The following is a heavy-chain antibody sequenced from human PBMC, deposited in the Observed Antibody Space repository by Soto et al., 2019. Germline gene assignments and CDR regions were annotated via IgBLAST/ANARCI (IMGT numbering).Heavy chain of an antibody. V-gene: IGHV3-23*01. J-gene: IGHJ4*02. Sequence: EVQLLESGGGMVQPGGSLRLSCAASGFTFNNYAMTWVRQAPGKRLEWVSAISGGGDTTSYADSVKGRFTVSRDGSKNTLYLQMSSRRAEDTALYYCAKGRGGSGSLTPRVDFWGQGTQVTVSS. CDR3: AKGRGGSGSLTPRVDF. D-gene: IGHD3-10*01. CDR1: GFTFNNYA. CDR2: ISGGGDTT.